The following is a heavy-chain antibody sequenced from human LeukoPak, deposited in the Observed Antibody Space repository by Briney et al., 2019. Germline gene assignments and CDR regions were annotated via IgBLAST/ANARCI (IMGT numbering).Heavy chain of an antibody. V-gene: IGHV3-30*02. CDR2: IRYDGSNK. CDR3: ARDLHARGVIIGD. J-gene: IGHJ4*02. D-gene: IGHD3-10*01. CDR1: GFTFSTYG. Sequence: GGSLRLSCAASGFTFSTYGMHWVRQAPGKGLEWVAFIRYDGSNKYYADSVKGRFTISRDNSKNTLYLQMNSLRTEDTAVYYCARDLHARGVIIGDWGQGTLVTVSS.